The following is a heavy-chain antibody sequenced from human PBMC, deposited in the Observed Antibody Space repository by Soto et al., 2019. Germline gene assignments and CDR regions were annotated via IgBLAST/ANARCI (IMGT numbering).Heavy chain of an antibody. J-gene: IGHJ4*02. CDR3: AKVQLPHSTSGEGYVLAF. V-gene: IGHV3-23*01. D-gene: IGHD5-12*01. CDR1: GFTFNNFA. Sequence: EVQLLQSGGGLGQPGGSLTLSCAASGFTFNNFAMTWVRQAPGKGLEWVSSVSSGGDNTWYADSVKGRFTISSDNPKNTLYLPMNILTAAHRAVYYCAKVQLPHSTSGEGYVLAFWGQGTRVSVSS. CDR2: VSSGGDNT.